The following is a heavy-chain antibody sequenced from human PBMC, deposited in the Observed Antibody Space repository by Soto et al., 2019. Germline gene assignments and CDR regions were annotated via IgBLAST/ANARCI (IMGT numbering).Heavy chain of an antibody. Sequence: EVQLVESGGGLVQPGGSLRLSCAASGFSITNTWMHWVRQAPGKGLEWVGRVKSKADGGTADYAAPVKGRFTVSRDDSKNTQYLQMNSLKMEDTAVYYCISYPAFWGGHTPLWGQGTLVTVSS. CDR1: GFSITNTW. J-gene: IGHJ4*02. CDR3: ISYPAFWGGHTPL. CDR2: VKSKADGGTA. D-gene: IGHD3-3*01. V-gene: IGHV3-15*07.